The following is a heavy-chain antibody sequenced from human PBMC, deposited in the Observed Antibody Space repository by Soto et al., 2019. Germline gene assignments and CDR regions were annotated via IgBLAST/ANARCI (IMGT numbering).Heavy chain of an antibody. D-gene: IGHD4-17*01. CDR3: ARWHAGDFGYYYYYMDV. Sequence: SETLSLTCTVSGDSISTYCWSWIRQPPGKGLEWIGYIFHSGSTNYNPSLKSRVTISLDTSKNQFSLQLSSVTAADTAVYYCARWHAGDFGYYYYYMDVWGKGTTVTVSS. CDR1: GDSISTYC. CDR2: IFHSGST. J-gene: IGHJ6*03. V-gene: IGHV4-59*01.